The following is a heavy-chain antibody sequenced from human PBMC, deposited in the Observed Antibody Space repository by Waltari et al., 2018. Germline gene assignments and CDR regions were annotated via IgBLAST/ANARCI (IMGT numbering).Heavy chain of an antibody. Sequence: QLQLQQSGPGLVKPSESLFLSCAVSGDSVSNNYWWSWVRQPPGKGLEWIGQIHGTGTTNYNPSLESRVTVSMDTSNNQFSLRVTSPTAADTAVYFCARDRGRGLYLDSWGQGTLVTVS. CDR2: IHGTGTT. V-gene: IGHV4-4*02. CDR3: ARDRGRGLYLDS. CDR1: GDSVSNNYW. J-gene: IGHJ4*02. D-gene: IGHD1-26*01.